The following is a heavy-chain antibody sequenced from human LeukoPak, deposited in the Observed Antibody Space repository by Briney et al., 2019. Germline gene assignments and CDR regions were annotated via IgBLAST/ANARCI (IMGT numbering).Heavy chain of an antibody. J-gene: IGHJ3*02. CDR1: GGSFSGYY. CDR3: ARPIVVVPLRAFDI. V-gene: IGHV4-34*01. D-gene: IGHD2-21*01. Sequence: SETLSLTCAVYGGSFSGYYWSWIRQPPGKGLEWIGEINHSGSTNYNPSLKSRVTISVDTSKNQFSLKLGSVTAADTAVYYCARPIVVVPLRAFDIWGQGTMVTVSS. CDR2: INHSGST.